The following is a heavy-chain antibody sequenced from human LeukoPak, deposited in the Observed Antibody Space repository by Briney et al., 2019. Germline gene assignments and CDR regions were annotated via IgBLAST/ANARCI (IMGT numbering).Heavy chain of an antibody. CDR2: ISNGGSTT. J-gene: IGHJ6*03. Sequence: PGGSLRLSCAASGFTFSSYEMNWFRQAPGKGLEWVAYISNGGSTTYYADSVRGRFTISRDNAKNSMYLQMNSLRDEDMAVYYCARDPSKVYYDFHMDVWGKGTTVTVSS. V-gene: IGHV3-48*03. D-gene: IGHD3-3*01. CDR3: ARDPSKVYYDFHMDV. CDR1: GFTFSSYE.